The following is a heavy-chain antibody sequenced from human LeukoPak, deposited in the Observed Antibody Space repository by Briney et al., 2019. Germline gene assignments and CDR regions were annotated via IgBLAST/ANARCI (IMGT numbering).Heavy chain of an antibody. Sequence: PGGSLRLSCAASGFTFSSYSMNWVRQAPGKGLEWVSSISTRSTYIYYADSVKGRFTISRDNAMNSLFLQMNSLRVDDTAVYYCAGDPNFYGYDSGGWFGPWGQGSLVTVSS. CDR1: GFTFSSYS. J-gene: IGHJ5*02. CDR2: ISTRSTYI. CDR3: AGDPNFYGYDSGGWFGP. D-gene: IGHD3-22*01. V-gene: IGHV3-21*01.